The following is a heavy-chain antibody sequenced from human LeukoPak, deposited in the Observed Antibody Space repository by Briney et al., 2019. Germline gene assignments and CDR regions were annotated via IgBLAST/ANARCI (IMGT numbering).Heavy chain of an antibody. V-gene: IGHV1-2*02. CDR2: INPNSGGT. CDR1: GYTFTGYY. CDR3: ATVVKGRGYFDY. Sequence: AXVXVXXXXSGYTFTGYYMHXXRQAPGQGLXXMGWINPNSGGTNYAQKFQGRVTMTRDTSTDTAYMELSSLRSEDTAVYYCATVVKGRGYFDYWGQGTLVTVSS. D-gene: IGHD4-23*01. J-gene: IGHJ4*02.